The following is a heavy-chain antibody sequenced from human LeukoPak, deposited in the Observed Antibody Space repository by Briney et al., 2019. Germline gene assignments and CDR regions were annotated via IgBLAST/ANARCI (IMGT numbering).Heavy chain of an antibody. CDR3: ARDRSNYYGSGSLPDY. CDR2: INAGNGNT. V-gene: IGHV1-3*01. CDR1: GYTFTSYA. D-gene: IGHD3-10*01. J-gene: IGHJ4*02. Sequence: ASVNVSCKASGYTFTSYAMHWVRQAPGQRLEWMGWINAGNGNTKYSQKFQGRVTITRDTSASTAYMELSSLRSEDTAVYYCARDRSNYYGSGSLPDYWGQGTLVTVSS.